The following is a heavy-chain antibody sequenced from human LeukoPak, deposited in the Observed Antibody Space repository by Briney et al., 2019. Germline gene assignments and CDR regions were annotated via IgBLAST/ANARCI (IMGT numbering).Heavy chain of an antibody. Sequence: GGSLRLSCAASAFTFNTYWMHWVRQVPGRGLEWVSRINGDESSTNYADSVKGRFTISRDNSKNTLYLQMNSLRAEDTAVYYCAKDWALDSSGWYREYYYMDVWGKGTTVTVSS. CDR3: AKDWALDSSGWYREYYYMDV. CDR1: AFTFNTYW. V-gene: IGHV3-74*01. CDR2: INGDESST. J-gene: IGHJ6*03. D-gene: IGHD6-19*01.